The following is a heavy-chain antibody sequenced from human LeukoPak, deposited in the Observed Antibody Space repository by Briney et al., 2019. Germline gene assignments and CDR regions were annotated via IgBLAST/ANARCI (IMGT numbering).Heavy chain of an antibody. D-gene: IGHD2-2*01. V-gene: IGHV1-46*01. Sequence: ASVKVSCKASGNTFTSYYIHWVRQAPGQGLEWMGIINPSGGSTSYAQKFQGRVTMTRDTSTGTAYMELSSLRSEDTAVYYCARDPYQLLRGLYYYYYGMDVWGQGTTVTVSS. CDR2: INPSGGST. J-gene: IGHJ6*02. CDR3: ARDPYQLLRGLYYYYYGMDV. CDR1: GNTFTSYY.